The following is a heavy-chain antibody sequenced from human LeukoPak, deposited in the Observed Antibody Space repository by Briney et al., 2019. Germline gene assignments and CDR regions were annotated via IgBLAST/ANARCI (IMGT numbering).Heavy chain of an antibody. J-gene: IGHJ6*03. CDR2: ISAYNGNT. CDR3: ATAWNYYDSSGYKRYYYYMDV. V-gene: IGHV1-18*01. Sequence: ASVKVSCKASGYTFTSYGISWVRQAPGQGLEWMGWISAYNGNTNYAQKFQGRVTITADKSTSTAYMELSSLRSEDTAVYYCATAWNYYDSSGYKRYYYYMDVWGKGTTVTVSS. CDR1: GYTFTSYG. D-gene: IGHD3-22*01.